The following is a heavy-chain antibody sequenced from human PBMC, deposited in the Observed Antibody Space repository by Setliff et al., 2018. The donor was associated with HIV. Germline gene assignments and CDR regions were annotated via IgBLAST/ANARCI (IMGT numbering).Heavy chain of an antibody. CDR2: VSAYNGKT. J-gene: IGHJ5*02. V-gene: IGHV1-18*01. D-gene: IGHD3-22*01. Sequence: ASVKVSCKASGYTFTSHGISWVRQAPGQGLEWMGWVSAYNGKTRYAQNFQDRVTMTTDTSTSTAYMELRSLTSDDTAVYFCARMGYIDSSGYPDHWGQGTLVTVSS. CDR1: GYTFTSHG. CDR3: ARMGYIDSSGYPDH.